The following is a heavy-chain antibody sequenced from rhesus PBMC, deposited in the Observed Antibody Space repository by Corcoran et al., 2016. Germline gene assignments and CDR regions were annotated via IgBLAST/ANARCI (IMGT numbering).Heavy chain of an antibody. V-gene: IGHV4-169*02. D-gene: IGHD3-9*01. CDR2: IYGSGSST. Sequence: QLQLQESGPGLVKPSETLSVTCAVSGGSISSSYWSWIRQAPGKGLEWIGYIYGSGSSTNYNPPLKSRVTLSVDTSKNQLSLKLSSVTTADTAVYYCARDRGPGAYWGQGVLVTVSS. J-gene: IGHJ4*01. CDR3: ARDRGPGAY. CDR1: GGSISSSY.